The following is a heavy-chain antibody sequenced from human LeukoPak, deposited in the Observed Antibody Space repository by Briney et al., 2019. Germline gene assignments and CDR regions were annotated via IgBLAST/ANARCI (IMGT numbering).Heavy chain of an antibody. CDR1: GYTFTGYY. V-gene: IGHV1-2*02. D-gene: IGHD3-10*01. CDR2: IDPDTGDT. J-gene: IGHJ4*02. Sequence: GASVRVSCKASGYTFTGYYIHWVRRAPGQGLEWMGWIDPDTGDTHYAQNFQGRVTMTGGTSISTAYMELSGLRSDDSAVYYCAREGNHIWFGDLTDYWGQGTLVTVSS. CDR3: AREGNHIWFGDLTDY.